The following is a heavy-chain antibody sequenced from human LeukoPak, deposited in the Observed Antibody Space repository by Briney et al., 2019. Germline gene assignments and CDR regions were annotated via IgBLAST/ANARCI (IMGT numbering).Heavy chain of an antibody. CDR1: GGSISSSTYF. Sequence: SETLSLTCTVSGGSISSSTYFWGWIRQPPGKGLEWIGTIYYSGSTYYNPSLKSRVTISVDTSKNQFSLKLSSVTAADTAVYYCARAPYGDYHFDYWGQGTLVTVSS. CDR3: ARAPYGDYHFDY. V-gene: IGHV4-39*07. CDR2: IYYSGST. J-gene: IGHJ4*02. D-gene: IGHD4-17*01.